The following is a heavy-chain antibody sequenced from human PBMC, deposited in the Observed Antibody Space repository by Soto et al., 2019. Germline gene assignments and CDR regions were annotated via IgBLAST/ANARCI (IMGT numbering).Heavy chain of an antibody. CDR3: AKEGLRFLEWYYYYGMDV. CDR2: ISGSGGST. CDR1: GFTFSSYA. Sequence: GGSLRLSCGASGFTFSSYAMSWVRQAPGKGLEWVSAISGSGGSTYYADSVKGRFTISRDNSKNTLYLQMNSLRAEDTAVYYCAKEGLRFLEWYYYYGMDVWGQGTTVTVSS. V-gene: IGHV3-23*01. D-gene: IGHD3-3*01. J-gene: IGHJ6*02.